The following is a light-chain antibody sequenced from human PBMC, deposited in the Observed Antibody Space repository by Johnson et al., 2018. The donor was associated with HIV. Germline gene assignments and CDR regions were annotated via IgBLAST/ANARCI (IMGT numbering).Light chain of an antibody. Sequence: QSVLTQPPSVSAAPGQKVTISCSGSSSNIGNNYVSWYQQLPGTAPKLLIYDNNKRPSGIPDRFSGSKYGTSATLGITGLQQGDEADYYCGTWDSSLSVYVFGTGTKVTVL. CDR3: GTWDSSLSVYV. CDR1: SSNIGNNY. J-gene: IGLJ1*01. CDR2: DNN. V-gene: IGLV1-51*01.